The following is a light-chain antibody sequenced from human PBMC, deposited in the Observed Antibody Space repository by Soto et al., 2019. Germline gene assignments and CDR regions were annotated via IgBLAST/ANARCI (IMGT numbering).Light chain of an antibody. Sequence: IVLTQSPAILALSPGDRATLCCRASQSVGSSSFFAWYQLKPGQAPRLLIYGASRRATGIPERFSGRGSGTDCTLTINRLEPEDFAVYFCQQYGSSLRTFGQGTKVDIK. CDR3: QQYGSSLRT. CDR1: QSVGSSSF. J-gene: IGKJ1*01. CDR2: GAS. V-gene: IGKV3-20*01.